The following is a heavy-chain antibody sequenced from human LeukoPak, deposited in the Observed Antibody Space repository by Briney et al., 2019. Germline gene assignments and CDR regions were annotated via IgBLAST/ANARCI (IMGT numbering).Heavy chain of an antibody. CDR1: GFTFSDAW. CDR2: IKSKADGGTT. Sequence: PGGSLRLSCAASGFTFSDAWMSWVRQAPGKGLEWVGRIKSKADGGTTEYAAPVKGRLTISRDDSTNTLYVQMNSLKTEDTAVYYCTSRVIVPASRSLDSWGQGTLITVSS. CDR3: TSRVIVPASRSLDS. J-gene: IGHJ4*02. V-gene: IGHV3-15*01. D-gene: IGHD2-2*01.